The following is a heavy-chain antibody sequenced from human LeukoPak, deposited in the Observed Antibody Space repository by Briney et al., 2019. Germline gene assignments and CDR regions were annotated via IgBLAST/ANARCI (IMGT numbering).Heavy chain of an antibody. CDR1: GFTFSGYW. CDR3: ARDGRSGNFDK. J-gene: IGHJ4*02. D-gene: IGHD1-26*01. CDR2: IRSDGSIT. Sequence: GGSLRLSCAASGFTFSGYWMHWVRQAPGKGLAWVSVIRSDGSITTYADSVKGRFTISRDAAKNTLYLQMNSLRAEDTAVYYCARDGRSGNFDKWGQGTLVSVSS. V-gene: IGHV3-74*01.